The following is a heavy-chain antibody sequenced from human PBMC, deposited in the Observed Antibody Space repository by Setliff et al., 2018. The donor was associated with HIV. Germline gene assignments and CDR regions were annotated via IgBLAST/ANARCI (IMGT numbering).Heavy chain of an antibody. Sequence: SETLSLTCAVYGGSFSGHYWSWIRQPPGKGLEWIGEINHSGSTNYNPSLKSRVTIAVDTSKNQFSLKLSFVTAADTAVYYCARHERITMIVVVIDYFDYWGQGTLVTVSS. J-gene: IGHJ4*02. CDR3: ARHERITMIVVVIDYFDY. CDR1: GGSFSGHY. D-gene: IGHD3-22*01. V-gene: IGHV4-34*01. CDR2: INHSGST.